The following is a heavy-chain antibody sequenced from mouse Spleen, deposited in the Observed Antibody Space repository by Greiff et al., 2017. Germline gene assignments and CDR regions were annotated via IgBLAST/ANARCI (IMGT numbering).Heavy chain of an antibody. D-gene: IGHD2-2*01. Sequence: VQLQQSGAELVRPGSSVKISCKASGYAFSSYWMNWVKQRPGQGLEWIGQIYPGDGDTNYNGKFKGKATLTADESSSTAYMQLSSLTSEDSAVYFCARPLWLRRRDWYFDVWGAGTTVTVSS. V-gene: IGHV1-80*01. CDR2: IYPGDGDT. CDR1: GYAFSSYW. J-gene: IGHJ1*01. CDR3: ARPLWLRRRDWYFDV.